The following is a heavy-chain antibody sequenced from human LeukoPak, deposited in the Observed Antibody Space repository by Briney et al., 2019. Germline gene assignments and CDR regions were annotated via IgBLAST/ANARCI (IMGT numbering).Heavy chain of an antibody. J-gene: IGHJ6*02. V-gene: IGHV3-30*14. D-gene: IGHD5-18*01. CDR2: IPYDGSNK. CDR1: GFTFSNYV. Sequence: GGSLRLSCAASGFTFSNYVMHWVRQAPGKGLEWVALIPYDGSNKYYADSVKGRFTISRDNSKNTLHLQMISLRAEDTAVYYCARDSEVWLSRAMDVWGQGTTVTVSS. CDR3: ARDSEVWLSRAMDV.